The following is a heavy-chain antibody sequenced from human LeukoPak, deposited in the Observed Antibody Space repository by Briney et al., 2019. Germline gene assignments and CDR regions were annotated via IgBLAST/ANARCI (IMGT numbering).Heavy chain of an antibody. CDR3: GGRTKADY. D-gene: IGHD3-16*01. Sequence: GGSLRLSCAASGSTFSTDAMHWVRQAPEKGLEWVSAISNSGGSTYYADSVKGRFTISRDNSKNTLYLQMNSLRVEDTAVYYCGGRTKADYWGQGTLVTVSS. CDR2: ISNSGGST. CDR1: GSTFSTDA. J-gene: IGHJ4*02. V-gene: IGHV3-23*01.